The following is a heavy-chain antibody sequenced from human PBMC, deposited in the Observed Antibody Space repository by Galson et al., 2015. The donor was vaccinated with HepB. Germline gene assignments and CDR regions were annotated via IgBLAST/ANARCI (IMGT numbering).Heavy chain of an antibody. CDR1: GFTFSSYA. CDR2: ISSDRSVT. Sequence: SLRLSCAASGFTFSSYAMGWVRQAPGKGLEWVSVISSDRSVTYYADSVRGRFTIARDNSKNTLYLQMNSLRAEDTAVYYCAVKLSVAVFVDHWGQGTPFTVSS. D-gene: IGHD6-19*01. J-gene: IGHJ4*02. CDR3: AVKLSVAVFVDH. V-gene: IGHV3-23*01.